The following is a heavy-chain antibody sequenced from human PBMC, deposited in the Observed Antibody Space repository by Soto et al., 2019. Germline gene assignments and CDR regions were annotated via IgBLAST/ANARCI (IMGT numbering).Heavy chain of an antibody. CDR2: VSGGGEST. CDR3: AALVRGVIR. J-gene: IGHJ4*02. CDR1: GFPFCSCV. D-gene: IGHD3-10*01. V-gene: IGHV3-23*01. Sequence: GGSLRLSCAASGFPFCSCVMTWVRQAPGKGLEWVSGVSGGGESTYDADSVKGRFTISRDNSKDTLYLQMNSLRAEDSAVYYCAALVRGVIRWGQGTLVTVSS.